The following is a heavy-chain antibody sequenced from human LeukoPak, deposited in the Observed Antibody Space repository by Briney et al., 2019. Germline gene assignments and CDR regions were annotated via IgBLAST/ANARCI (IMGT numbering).Heavy chain of an antibody. J-gene: IGHJ4*02. CDR3: VRDRGWQQFDY. D-gene: IGHD5-24*01. Sequence: GGSLRLSCAASGFIFSDTWMTWFRQTPGKRLERVANINQDGSETYHVASVRGRFSISRDNAKNSVYLEMNSLRVEDTAVYFCVRDRGWQQFDYWGQGTLVTVSS. CDR2: INQDGSET. V-gene: IGHV3-7*01. CDR1: GFIFSDTW.